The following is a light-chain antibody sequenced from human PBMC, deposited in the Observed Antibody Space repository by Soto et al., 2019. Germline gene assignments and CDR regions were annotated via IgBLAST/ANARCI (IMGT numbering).Light chain of an antibody. CDR2: EVS. J-gene: IGKJ1*01. CDR1: QSLIHSDGSTD. CDR3: MQGTHWPWT. V-gene: IGKV2-30*02. Sequence: DVVMTQSPLSLPVTLGQPASISCRSSQSLIHSDGSTDLSWFQQMPCQSPRRLIYEVSDRDSGVPDRFSGSGSGTDFTLKISRVEAEDVGVYYCMQGTHWPWTFGQGTEVEIK.